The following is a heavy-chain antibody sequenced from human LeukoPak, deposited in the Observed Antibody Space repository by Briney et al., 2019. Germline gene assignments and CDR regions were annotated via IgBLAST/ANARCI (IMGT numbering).Heavy chain of an antibody. D-gene: IGHD3-10*01. J-gene: IGHJ4*02. CDR1: GGSISSYY. CDR3: ARDRHYYGSGSYYTSNFDY. V-gene: IGHV4-59*01. Sequence: SETLSLTCTVSGGSISSYYWSWIRQPPGKGLEWIGYIYYSGSTNYNPSLKSRVTISVDTSKNQFSLKLSSVTAADTAVYYCARDRHYYGSGSYYTSNFDYWGQGTLVTVSS. CDR2: IYYSGST.